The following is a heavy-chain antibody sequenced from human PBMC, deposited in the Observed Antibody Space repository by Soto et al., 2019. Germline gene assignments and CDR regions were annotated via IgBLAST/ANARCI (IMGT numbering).Heavy chain of an antibody. V-gene: IGHV4-34*01. Sequence: PSGTLSLTCAFYGGSFSGYYWSWIRQPPGKGLEWIGEINHSGSTNYNPSLKSRVTISVDTSKNQFSLKLSSVTAADTAVYYCARGFSGSYGYWGQGTLVTVSS. J-gene: IGHJ4*02. CDR1: GGSFSGYY. CDR2: INHSGST. CDR3: ARGFSGSYGY. D-gene: IGHD1-26*01.